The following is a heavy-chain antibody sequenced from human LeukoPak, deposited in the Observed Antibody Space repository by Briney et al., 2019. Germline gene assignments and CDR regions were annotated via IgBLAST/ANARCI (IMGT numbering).Heavy chain of an antibody. Sequence: SQTLSLTCTVSGGSISSGGYYWSWIRHHPGKSLEWIGYIYYSGNTYYNPSLKSRVTISVDTSKNQFSLKLSSVTAADTAVYYCARVLGNSAFDIWGQGTMVPVSS. CDR1: GGSISSGGYY. D-gene: IGHD3-16*01. J-gene: IGHJ3*02. CDR2: IYYSGNT. CDR3: ARVLGNSAFDI. V-gene: IGHV4-31*03.